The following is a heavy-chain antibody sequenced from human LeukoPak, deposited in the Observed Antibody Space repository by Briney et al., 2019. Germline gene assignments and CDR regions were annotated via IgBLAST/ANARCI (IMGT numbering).Heavy chain of an antibody. CDR2: ISGSGGST. V-gene: IGHV3-23*01. CDR3: AKVPLALITSDWYFDL. J-gene: IGHJ2*01. D-gene: IGHD3-16*01. Sequence: GGSLRLSCAASGFTFSSYAMSWVRQAPGKGLEWVSAISGSGGSTYYADSVKGRFTISRDNSKNTLYLQMNSLRAEDTAVYYCAKVPLALITSDWYFDLWGRGTLVTVSS. CDR1: GFTFSSYA.